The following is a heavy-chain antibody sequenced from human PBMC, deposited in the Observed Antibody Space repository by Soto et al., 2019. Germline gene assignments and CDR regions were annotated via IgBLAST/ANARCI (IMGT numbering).Heavy chain of an antibody. D-gene: IGHD3-10*02. CDR3: TIVRVADSALDH. CDR2: MSYDGSDT. J-gene: IGHJ4*02. V-gene: IGHV3-30*15. Sequence: SLRLSCEASGFTFSRVSMNWVRQTPGKGLEWVAFMSYDGSDTFYSDSVKGRFTISRDNSKNTLFLHMSNLRAEDTAMYYCTIVRVADSALDHWGQGTLVTVSS. CDR1: GFTFSRVS.